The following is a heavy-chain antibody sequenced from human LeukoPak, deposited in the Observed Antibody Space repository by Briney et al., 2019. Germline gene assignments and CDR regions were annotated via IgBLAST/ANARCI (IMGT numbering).Heavy chain of an antibody. Sequence: GRSLRPSCAASGFTFSNHWIHCVRHAPGNGLVLVSRIDSDGSITTHADSVKDRFSIATNNANNTLYLQMNSLRAEDTAVYYCSRNPSAVAGNFDYWGQGTLVTVSS. V-gene: IGHV3-74*01. CDR1: GFTFSNHW. D-gene: IGHD6-19*01. CDR3: SRNPSAVAGNFDY. J-gene: IGHJ4*02. CDR2: IDSDGSIT.